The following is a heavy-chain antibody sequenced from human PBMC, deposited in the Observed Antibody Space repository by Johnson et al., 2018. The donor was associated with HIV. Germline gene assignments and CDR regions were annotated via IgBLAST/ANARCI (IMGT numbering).Heavy chain of an antibody. Sequence: EKLVESGGGVVRPGGSLRLSCVASGLTFSSYGMSWVRQAPGKGPEWVSGISGSGGSTYYADSVKGRFTLSRDNSKNTVYLQMNSLRAEDTAVYYCAKDQYRKLTTVAGIWGQGTMVTVSS. D-gene: IGHD4-17*01. CDR2: ISGSGGST. CDR3: AKDQYRKLTTVAGI. V-gene: IGHV3-23*04. CDR1: GLTFSSYG. J-gene: IGHJ3*02.